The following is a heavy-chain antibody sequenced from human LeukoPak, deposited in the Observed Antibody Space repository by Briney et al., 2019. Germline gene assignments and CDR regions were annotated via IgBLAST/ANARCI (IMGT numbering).Heavy chain of an antibody. J-gene: IGHJ6*03. CDR1: RGSISSNY. Sequence: PSETLSLTCTVSRGSISSNYWSWIRQPAGKGLEWIGRIHSGGTTNYNPSLMSQVTLSIDKSKKHISLRLTSVTAADTALYYCARDNGSGYTKGYEHYYYYLDVWGKGTTVTVSS. V-gene: IGHV4-4*07. D-gene: IGHD3-3*02. CDR2: IHSGGTT. CDR3: ARDNGSGYTKGYEHYYYYLDV.